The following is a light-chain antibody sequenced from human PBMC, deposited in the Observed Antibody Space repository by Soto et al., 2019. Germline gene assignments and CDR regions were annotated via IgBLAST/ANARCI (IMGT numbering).Light chain of an antibody. Sequence: QSVLTQPPSASGAPGQGVSISCSGSSSNIGSNYVYWYQQLPRRAPRLIIYKNDQRPSGVPDRFSGSKSGTSASLAISGLRSEDEALYHCATWDDSLTGLVFGGGTQLTVL. V-gene: IGLV1-47*01. CDR1: SSNIGSNY. J-gene: IGLJ3*02. CDR2: KND. CDR3: ATWDDSLTGLV.